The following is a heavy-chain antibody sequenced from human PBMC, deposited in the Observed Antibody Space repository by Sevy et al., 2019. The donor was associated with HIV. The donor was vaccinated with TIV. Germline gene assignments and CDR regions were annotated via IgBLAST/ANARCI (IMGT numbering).Heavy chain of an antibody. Sequence: SETLSLTCTVSGGSVSSGSYYWSWIRQPPGKGLEWIGYIYYSGSTNYNPSLKSRVTISVDTSKNQFSLKLSSVTAADTAVYYCARFAGLVWFEELVPYYFDYWGQRTLVTVSS. D-gene: IGHD3-10*01. CDR2: IYYSGST. CDR1: GGSVSSGSYY. V-gene: IGHV4-61*01. CDR3: ARFAGLVWFEELVPYYFDY. J-gene: IGHJ4*02.